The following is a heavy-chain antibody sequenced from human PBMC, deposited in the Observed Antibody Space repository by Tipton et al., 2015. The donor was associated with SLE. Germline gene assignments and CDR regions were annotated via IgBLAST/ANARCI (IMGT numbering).Heavy chain of an antibody. CDR3: ARRKKWAPFDY. Sequence: SLRLSCAASGFTFSSYSMNWVRQAPGKGLEWVSSISSSSSYIYYADSVKGRFTISRDNAKNSLYLQMDSLRAEDTGVYFCARRKKWAPFDYWGQGTLVTVSS. CDR1: GFTFSSYS. J-gene: IGHJ4*02. D-gene: IGHD1-26*01. V-gene: IGHV3-21*01. CDR2: ISSSSSYI.